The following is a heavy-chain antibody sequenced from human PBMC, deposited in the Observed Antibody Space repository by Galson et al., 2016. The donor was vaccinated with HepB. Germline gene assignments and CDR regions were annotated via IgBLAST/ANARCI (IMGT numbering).Heavy chain of an antibody. D-gene: IGHD5-24*01. Sequence: SLRLSCAASGFTFSSYSMNWVRQAPGKGLVWVSRIKGDESWKNYADSVKGRFTISRDNAKNTLYLQMNSLRAEDTAVYYCARDGDAYNFDYWGQGTLVTVSS. V-gene: IGHV3-74*01. CDR1: GFTFSSYS. CDR2: IKGDESWK. J-gene: IGHJ4*02. CDR3: ARDGDAYNFDY.